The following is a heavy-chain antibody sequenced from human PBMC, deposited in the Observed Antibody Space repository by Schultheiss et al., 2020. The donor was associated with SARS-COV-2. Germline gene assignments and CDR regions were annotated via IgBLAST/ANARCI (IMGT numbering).Heavy chain of an antibody. J-gene: IGHJ4*02. CDR1: GFTFSRFA. D-gene: IGHD1-26*01. V-gene: IGHV3-21*01. CDR2: ITRSSTYI. CDR3: ARSVGASD. Sequence: GGSLRLSCAASGFTFSRFAMNWVRQAPGKGLEWVSSITRSSTYISYAESVKGRFTISRDNAKNSLYLQMNSLRPEDTAVYYCARSVGASDWGQGTLVTVSS.